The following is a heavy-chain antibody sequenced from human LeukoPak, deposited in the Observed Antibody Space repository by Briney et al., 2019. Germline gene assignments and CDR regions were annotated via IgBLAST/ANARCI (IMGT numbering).Heavy chain of an antibody. CDR1: GDSVSSNSAA. J-gene: IGHJ5*02. D-gene: IGHD2-15*01. Sequence: SQTLSLTCAISGDSVSSNSAAWNWIRQSPSRGLEWLERTYYRSKWYNDYAVSVKSRITINPDTSKNQFSLQLNSVTPEDTAVYYCARVALSGYCSGGSCYVDWFDPWGQGTLVTVSS. V-gene: IGHV6-1*01. CDR3: ARVALSGYCSGGSCYVDWFDP. CDR2: TYYRSKWYN.